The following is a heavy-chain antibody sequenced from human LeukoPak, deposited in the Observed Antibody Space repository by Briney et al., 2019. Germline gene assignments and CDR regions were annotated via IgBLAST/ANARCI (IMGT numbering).Heavy chain of an antibody. CDR2: IWYDGSNK. CDR3: ARDPGDYVGNDAFDI. Sequence: PGGSLRLSCAASGFTFSSYGMHWVRQAPAKGLEWVAVIWYDGSNKYYADSVKGRFAVSRDNSKNTVYLQMNRVRAEDKAVYYCARDPGDYVGNDAFDIWGQGAMVTVSS. J-gene: IGHJ3*02. CDR1: GFTFSSYG. V-gene: IGHV3-33*01. D-gene: IGHD4-17*01.